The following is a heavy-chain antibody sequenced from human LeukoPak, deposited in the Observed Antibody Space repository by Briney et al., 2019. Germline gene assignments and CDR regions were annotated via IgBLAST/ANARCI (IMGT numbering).Heavy chain of an antibody. CDR3: ARGGRPQEALGDTFDI. CDR1: GFTFSRHW. D-gene: IGHD1-26*01. CDR2: IKSDGRST. J-gene: IGHJ3*02. Sequence: GGSLRLSCVASGFTFSRHWMHWVRQGPGKGLVWVSRIKSDGRSTNYADSVKGRFTISRDDAKNTLYLQMNSLRAEDTAVYYCARGGRPQEALGDTFDIWGQGTLVTVSS. V-gene: IGHV3-74*01.